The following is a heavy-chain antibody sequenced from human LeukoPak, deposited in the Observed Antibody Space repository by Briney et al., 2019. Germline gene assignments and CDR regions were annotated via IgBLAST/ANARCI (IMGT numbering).Heavy chain of an antibody. CDR3: ARGRYDFWSGYPYYYYMDV. V-gene: IGHV4-34*01. Sequence: SETLSLTCAVYGGSFSGYYWSWIRQPPGKGLEWIGEINHSGSTNYNPSLKSRVTISVDTSKNQLYLKLSSVTAADTAVYYCARGRYDFWSGYPYYYYMDVWGKGTTVTVSS. J-gene: IGHJ6*03. CDR2: INHSGST. D-gene: IGHD3-3*01. CDR1: GGSFSGYY.